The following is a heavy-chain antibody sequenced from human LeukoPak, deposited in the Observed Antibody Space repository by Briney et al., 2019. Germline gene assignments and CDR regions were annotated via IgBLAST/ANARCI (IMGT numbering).Heavy chain of an antibody. CDR1: GYNFDSYL. CDR2: MNPSDFDI. V-gene: IGHV5-51*01. D-gene: IGHD3-22*01. J-gene: IGHJ4*02. Sequence: PGESLEISCEGSGYNFDSYLIAWVRQVPGKGLEWMGIMNPSDFDIRKSPSFQGQVTISVDQSISTAYLEWSSLKASDTAIYYCARQSGSYAFDFWGQGTLVTVSS. CDR3: ARQSGSYAFDF.